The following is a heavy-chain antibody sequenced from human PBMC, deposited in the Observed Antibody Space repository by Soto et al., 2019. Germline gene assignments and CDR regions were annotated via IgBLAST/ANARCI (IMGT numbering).Heavy chain of an antibody. CDR3: ARDRPRKIYNSDYYYYGLDV. CDR2: IYFNGST. CDR1: GGSVSSGDYY. D-gene: IGHD6-19*01. J-gene: IGHJ6*02. V-gene: IGHV4-61*08. Sequence: SETLSLTCTVSGGSVSSGDYYWSWIRQPPGKGLEWLGFIYFNGSTNYNPSRKSRATMSSDTSSNQFSLRLNSMTAADKAVYFCARDRPRKIYNSDYYYYGLDVWGQGTTVTVSS.